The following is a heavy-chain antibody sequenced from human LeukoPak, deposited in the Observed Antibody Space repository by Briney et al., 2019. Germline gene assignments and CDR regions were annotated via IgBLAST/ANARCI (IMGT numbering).Heavy chain of an antibody. CDR1: GYTFTSYG. CDR3: ARVRLGRSVGYCSSTSCPFDY. CDR2: ISAYNGNT. V-gene: IGHV1-18*01. J-gene: IGHJ4*02. Sequence: ASVKVSCKASGYTFTSYGISWVRQAPGQGLEWMGWISAYNGNTNYAQKLQGRVTMTTDTSTSTAYMELRSLRSDDTAVYYCARVRLGRSVGYCSSTSCPFDYWGQGTLVTVSS. D-gene: IGHD2-2*01.